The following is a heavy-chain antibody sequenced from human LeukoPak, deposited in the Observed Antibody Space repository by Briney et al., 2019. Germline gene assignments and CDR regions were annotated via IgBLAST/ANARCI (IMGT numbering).Heavy chain of an antibody. V-gene: IGHV1-2*04. D-gene: IGHD3-3*01. CDR1: GYTFTGYY. J-gene: IGHJ4*02. CDR2: INPNSGGT. Sequence: ASVKVSCKASGYTFTGYYMHWVRQAPGQGLEWMGWINPNSGGTNYAQKFQGWVTMTRDTSISTAYMELSRLRSDDTAVYYCARAVPYDFWSGYEYYFDYWGQGTLVTVSS. CDR3: ARAVPYDFWSGYEYYFDY.